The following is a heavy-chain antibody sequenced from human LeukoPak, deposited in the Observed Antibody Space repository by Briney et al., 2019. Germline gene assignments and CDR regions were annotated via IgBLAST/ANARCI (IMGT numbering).Heavy chain of an antibody. V-gene: IGHV3-23*01. J-gene: IGHJ4*02. CDR3: AKVGYGSGSLDY. CDR2: ISGSGGST. D-gene: IGHD3-10*01. Sequence: AISGSGGSTYYADSVKGRFTISRDNSKNTLYLQMNSLRAEDTAVYYCAKVGYGSGSLDYWGQGTLVTVSS.